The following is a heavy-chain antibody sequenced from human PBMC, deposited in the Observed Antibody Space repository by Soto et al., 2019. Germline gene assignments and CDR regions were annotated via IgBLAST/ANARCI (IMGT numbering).Heavy chain of an antibody. CDR3: ARDSSWFGELIASDY. CDR2: INAGNGNT. CDR1: GYTFTSYA. J-gene: IGHJ4*02. V-gene: IGHV1-3*01. Sequence: QVQLVQSGAEVKKPGASVKVSCKASGYTFTSYAMHWVRQAPGQRLEWMGWINAGNGNTKYSQKFQGRVTITRDTSASTAYMELSSLRSEDTAVYYCARDSSWFGELIASDYWGQGTLVTVSS. D-gene: IGHD3-10*01.